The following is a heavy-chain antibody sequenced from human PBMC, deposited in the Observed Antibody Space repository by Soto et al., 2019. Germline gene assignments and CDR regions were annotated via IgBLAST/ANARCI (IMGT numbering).Heavy chain of an antibody. V-gene: IGHV1-3*01. CDR3: ARVYCSGGSCYGIDY. CDR1: GYTFTSYA. D-gene: IGHD2-15*01. Sequence: ASVKVSCKASGYTFTSYAMHWVRQAPGQRLEWMGWINAGNGSTKYAQKFQGRVTITRDTSASTAYMELSSLGSEDTAVYYCARVYCSGGSCYGIDYWGQGTLVTVSS. J-gene: IGHJ4*02. CDR2: INAGNGST.